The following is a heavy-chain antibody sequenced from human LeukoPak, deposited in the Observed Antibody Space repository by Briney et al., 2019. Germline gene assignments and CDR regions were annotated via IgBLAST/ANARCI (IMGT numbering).Heavy chain of an antibody. V-gene: IGHV4-59*11. D-gene: IGHD1-14*01. Sequence: SETLFLTCTVSGGSISSHYWSWIRQPPGKGLEWIGYIYYSGSTNYNPSLKSRVTISVDTSKNQVSLKLSSVTAADTAVYYCARGPATRMGYYYYYYVDVWGKGTTVTVSS. CDR3: ARGPATRMGYYYYYYVDV. CDR1: GGSISSHY. CDR2: IYYSGST. J-gene: IGHJ6*03.